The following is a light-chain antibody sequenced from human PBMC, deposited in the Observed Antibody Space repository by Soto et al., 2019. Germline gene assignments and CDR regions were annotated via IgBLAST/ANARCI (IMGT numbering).Light chain of an antibody. V-gene: IGKV3-15*01. CDR3: QQYNNWPYT. J-gene: IGKJ2*01. CDR2: GAS. CDR1: QSVSSY. Sequence: EIVMTQSPATLSASPGERATFSCRASQSVSSYLAWYQQKPGQAPRLLIYGASTRATGIPARFSGSGSGTEFTLTISSLQSEDFVVYYCQQYNNWPYTFGQGTKLEIK.